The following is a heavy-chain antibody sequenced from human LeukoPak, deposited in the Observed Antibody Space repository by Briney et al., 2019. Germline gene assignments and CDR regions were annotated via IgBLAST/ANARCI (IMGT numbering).Heavy chain of an antibody. CDR1: GYTFTGYY. V-gene: IGHV1-2*04. CDR2: INPNSGGT. J-gene: IGHJ5*02. CDR3: ARGQHDYYDSSGSFDP. Sequence: ASVRVSCTASGYTFTGYYMHWVRQAPGQGLEWMGWINPNSGGTNYAQKFQGWVTMTRDTSISTAYMELSRLRPDDTAVYYCARGQHDYYDSSGSFDPWGQGTLVTVSS. D-gene: IGHD3-22*01.